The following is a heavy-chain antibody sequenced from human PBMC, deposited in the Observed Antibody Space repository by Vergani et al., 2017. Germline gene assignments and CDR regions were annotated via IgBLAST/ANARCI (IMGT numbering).Heavy chain of an antibody. Sequence: VQLVESGGGVVQPGRSLRLSCAASGFTFSSYAMSWVRQAPGRGLEWVSAISGSGGSTYYADSVKGRFTISRDNCKNTLYLQMNILRAEDTAVYYCAKLFGQYDYVWTWGQGTLVTVSS. CDR1: GFTFSSYA. J-gene: IGHJ4*02. D-gene: IGHD3-16*01. CDR2: ISGSGGST. CDR3: AKLFGQYDYVWT. V-gene: IGHV3-23*04.